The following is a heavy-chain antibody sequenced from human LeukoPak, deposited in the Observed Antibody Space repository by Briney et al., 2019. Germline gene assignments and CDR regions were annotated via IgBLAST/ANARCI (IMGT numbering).Heavy chain of an antibody. CDR2: IGTAGDT. V-gene: IGHV3-13*01. D-gene: IGHD6-19*01. Sequence: RGSLRLSCAASGFTFSSYDMHWVRQATGEGLEWVSAIGTAGDTYYPGSVKGRFTISRENAKNSLYLQMNSLRAGDTAVYYCARAVAGFWDFDYWGQGTLVTVSS. CDR3: ARAVAGFWDFDY. CDR1: GFTFSSYD. J-gene: IGHJ4*02.